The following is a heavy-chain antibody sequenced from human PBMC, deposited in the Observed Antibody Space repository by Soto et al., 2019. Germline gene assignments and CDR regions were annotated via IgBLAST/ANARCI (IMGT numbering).Heavy chain of an antibody. Sequence: PSETLSLTCTVSGGSISSGGYFWSWVRQHPGKGLEWIGNIYYSGRTYYNPSLKSRVTISVDTSKNQFSLKLSSVTAADTAVYYCARFAKEENPKVGSWYCFDYWGQGTRVTVSS. CDR2: IYYSGRT. CDR3: ARFAKEENPKVGSWYCFDY. J-gene: IGHJ4*02. D-gene: IGHD6-13*01. V-gene: IGHV4-31*03. CDR1: GGSISSGGYF.